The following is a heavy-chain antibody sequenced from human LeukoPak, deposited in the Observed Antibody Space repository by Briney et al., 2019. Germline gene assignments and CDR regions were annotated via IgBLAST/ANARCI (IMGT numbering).Heavy chain of an antibody. CDR1: GGSISSYY. D-gene: IGHD5-18*01. Sequence: SETLSLTCTVSGGSISSYYWSWIRQPAGKGLEWIGRIYTSGSTNYNPSLKSRVTMSVDTSKNQFSLKLSSVTAADTAVYYCARDNGGTDPGDSYGYYYYMDVWGKGTTVTISS. CDR2: IYTSGST. V-gene: IGHV4-4*07. J-gene: IGHJ6*03. CDR3: ARDNGGTDPGDSYGYYYYMDV.